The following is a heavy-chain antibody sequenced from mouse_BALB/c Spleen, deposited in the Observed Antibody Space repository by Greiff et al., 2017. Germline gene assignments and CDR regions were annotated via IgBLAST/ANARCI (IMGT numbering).Heavy chain of an antibody. CDR1: GFNIKDYY. J-gene: IGHJ3*01. CDR3: KFLNGSSYGFAY. CDR2: IDPENGDT. V-gene: IGHV14-4*02. D-gene: IGHD1-1*01. Sequence: VQLQQSGAELVRSGASVKLSCTASGFNIKDYYMHWVKQRPEQGLAWIGWIDPENGDTEYAPKFQGKATMTADTSSNTAYLQLCSLTSEDTAVYDCKFLNGSSYGFAYWGQGTLVTVSA.